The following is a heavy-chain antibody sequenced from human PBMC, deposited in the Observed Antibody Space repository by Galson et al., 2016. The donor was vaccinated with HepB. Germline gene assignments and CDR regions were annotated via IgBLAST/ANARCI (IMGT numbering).Heavy chain of an antibody. V-gene: IGHV1-2*06. CDR2: IDPNSGVP. CDR3: VRGEHGDDYH. J-gene: IGHJ4*02. Sequence: SVKVSCKASGYTFTGYFLHWVRQAPGRGFEWMGRIDPNSGVPIFAQNFEARVTLAADTSINTAYMELNSLTSADTAIYYFVRGEHGDDYHWGQGTLVTVSS. D-gene: IGHD4/OR15-4a*01. CDR1: GYTFTGYF.